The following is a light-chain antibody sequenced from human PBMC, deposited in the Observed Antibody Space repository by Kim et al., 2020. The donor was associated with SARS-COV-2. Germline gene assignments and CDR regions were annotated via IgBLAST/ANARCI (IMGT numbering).Light chain of an antibody. V-gene: IGLV1-51*01. J-gene: IGLJ2*01. CDR1: NVKFSS. CDR2: DTY. Sequence: EAPGPRVTSFCSNVKFSSVSWYQQLPGRAPRLIIYDTYERHSGIPDRFSGSKSGTSATLDITGLQTGDEAEYYCGTWDNSLGVVTFGGGTQLTVL. CDR3: GTWDNSLGVVT.